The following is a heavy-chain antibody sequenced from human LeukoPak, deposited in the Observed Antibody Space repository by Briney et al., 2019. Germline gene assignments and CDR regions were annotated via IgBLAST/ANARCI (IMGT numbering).Heavy chain of an antibody. Sequence: SETQSLTCTVSGGSISSSSYYWGWIRQPPGKGLEWIGSIYYSGSTYYNPSLKSRVTISVDTSKNQFSLKLSSVTAADTAVYYCARHGRGYYDSSGCIDYWGQGTLVTVSS. D-gene: IGHD3-22*01. V-gene: IGHV4-39*01. CDR2: IYYSGST. CDR1: GGSISSSSYY. CDR3: ARHGRGYYDSSGCIDY. J-gene: IGHJ4*02.